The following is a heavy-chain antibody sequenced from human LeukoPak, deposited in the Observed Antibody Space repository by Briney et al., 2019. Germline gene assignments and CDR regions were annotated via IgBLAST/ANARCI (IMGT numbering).Heavy chain of an antibody. Sequence: PSETLSLTCIVSGYSNSSGYYWGWIRQPPGKGLEWIGNLYHSGSTYYNPSLRSRATISGDTSKNQFSLSLSSVTAADTAVYYCARECSSTTCYTRSFDPWGQGTLVTVSS. D-gene: IGHD2-2*02. J-gene: IGHJ5*02. CDR3: ARECSSTTCYTRSFDP. CDR2: LYHSGST. V-gene: IGHV4-38-2*02. CDR1: GYSNSSGYY.